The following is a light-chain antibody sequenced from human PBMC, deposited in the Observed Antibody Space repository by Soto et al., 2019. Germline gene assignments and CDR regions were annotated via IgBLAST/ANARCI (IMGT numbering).Light chain of an antibody. V-gene: IGKV3-11*01. Sequence: IVLTQSPATLSLSPGERATLSCRATENLRTFLAWYQQKAGQAPRLLIYDSSNRATGIPERFSGSGSGTDFTLTISNLEPEDSAVYYCQHYNNWPFTFGQGTKLEIK. CDR2: DSS. J-gene: IGKJ2*01. CDR3: QHYNNWPFT. CDR1: ENLRTF.